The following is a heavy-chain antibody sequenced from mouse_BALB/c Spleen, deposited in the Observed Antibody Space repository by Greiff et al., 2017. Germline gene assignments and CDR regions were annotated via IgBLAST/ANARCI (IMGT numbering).Heavy chain of an antibody. D-gene: IGHD2-4*01. J-gene: IGHJ4*01. CDR2: IWSDGST. CDR3: ATYDYDVGAMDY. Sequence: QVQLKESGPDLVAPSQSLSITCTVSGFSLTSYGVHWVRQPPGKGLEWLVVIWSDGSTTYNSALKSRLSISKDNSKSQVFLKMNSLQTDDTAMYYCATYDYDVGAMDYWGQGTSVTVSS. CDR1: GFSLTSYG. V-gene: IGHV2-6-2*01.